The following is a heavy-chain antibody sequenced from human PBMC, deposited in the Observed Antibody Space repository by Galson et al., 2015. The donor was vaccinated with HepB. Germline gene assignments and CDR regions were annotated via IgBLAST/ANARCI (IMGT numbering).Heavy chain of an antibody. D-gene: IGHD3-22*01. V-gene: IGHV4-39*01. CDR2: IYYSGST. CDR3: ASLFRGVVVR. CDR1: GGSISSSSYY. Sequence: LSLTCTVSGGSISSSSYYWGWIRQPPGKGLEWIGSIYYSGSTYYNPYLKSRVTIPVDTSKNQFSLKLSSVTAADTAVYYCASLFRGVVVRWGQGTLVTVSS. J-gene: IGHJ4*02.